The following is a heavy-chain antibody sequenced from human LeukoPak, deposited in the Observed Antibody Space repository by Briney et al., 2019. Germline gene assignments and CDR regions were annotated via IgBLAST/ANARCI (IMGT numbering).Heavy chain of an antibody. J-gene: IGHJ6*03. CDR1: GFTFSSYE. CDR2: ISYDGSNK. D-gene: IGHD3-22*01. V-gene: IGHV3-30*04. CDR3: ARDPTPPYYDSSVYYYYMDV. Sequence: GGSLRLSCAASGFTFSSYEMNWVRQAPGKGLEWVAVISYDGSNKYYADSVKGRFTISRDNSKNTLYLQMNSLRAEDTAVYYCARDPTPPYYDSSVYYYYMDVWGKGTTVTVSS.